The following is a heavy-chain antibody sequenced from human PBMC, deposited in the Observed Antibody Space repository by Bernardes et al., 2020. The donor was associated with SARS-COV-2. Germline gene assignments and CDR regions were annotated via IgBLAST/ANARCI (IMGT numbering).Heavy chain of an antibody. Sequence: GGSLRLSCTASGFSFSDYAMHWVRQAPGKGLEWVAIISFDGRNKYYADSVKGRFTISRDNLKNTLYLHMNSLRPEDTALYYCARDTLNAAVSLTIGGFDPWGQGTLVTVSS. CDR1: GFSFSDYA. J-gene: IGHJ5*02. CDR2: ISFDGRNK. CDR3: ARDTLNAAVSLTIGGFDP. D-gene: IGHD3-10*01. V-gene: IGHV3-30*04.